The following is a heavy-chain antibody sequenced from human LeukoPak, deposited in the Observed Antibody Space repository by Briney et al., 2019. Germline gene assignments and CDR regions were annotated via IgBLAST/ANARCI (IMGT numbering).Heavy chain of an antibody. CDR3: ANGGYDSEGIYYYYYMDV. V-gene: IGHV3-30*18. D-gene: IGHD5-12*01. J-gene: IGHJ6*03. CDR1: GFTFSSYG. Sequence: HPGGSLRLSCAASGFTFSSYGMHWVRQAPGKGLEWVAVISYDGSNKYYADSVKGRFTISRDNSKNTLYLQMNSLRAEDTAVYYCANGGYDSEGIYYYYYMDVWGKGTTVTVSS. CDR2: ISYDGSNK.